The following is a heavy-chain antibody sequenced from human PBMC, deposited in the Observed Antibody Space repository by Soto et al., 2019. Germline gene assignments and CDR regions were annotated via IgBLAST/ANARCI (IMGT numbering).Heavy chain of an antibody. D-gene: IGHD4-4*01. CDR3: TRGLYGYSNYAHDY. CDR1: GFTFGDYA. CDR2: IRSKAYGGTT. J-gene: IGHJ4*02. Sequence: PGESLKISCTASGFTFGDYAMSWFRQAPGKGLEWVGFIRSKAYGGTTEYAASVKGRFTISRDDSKSIAYLQMNSLKTEDTAVYYCTRGLYGYSNYAHDYWGQGTLVTVSS. V-gene: IGHV3-49*03.